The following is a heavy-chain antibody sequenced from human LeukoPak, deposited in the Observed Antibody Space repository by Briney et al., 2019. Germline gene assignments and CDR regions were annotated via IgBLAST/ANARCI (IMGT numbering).Heavy chain of an antibody. CDR2: INPNSGGT. CDR3: ARDIAAAGTSVWFDP. CDR1: GYTFTGYY. Sequence: ASVKVSCKASGYTFTGYYMHWVRQAPGQGLEWMGWINPNSGGTNYAQKFQGRVTMTRDTSTSTAYMELSRLRSDDTAVYYCARDIAAAGTSVWFDPWGQGTLVTVSS. V-gene: IGHV1-2*02. J-gene: IGHJ5*02. D-gene: IGHD6-13*01.